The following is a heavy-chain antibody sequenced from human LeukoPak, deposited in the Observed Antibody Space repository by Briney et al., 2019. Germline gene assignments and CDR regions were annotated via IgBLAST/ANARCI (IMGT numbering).Heavy chain of an antibody. D-gene: IGHD3-16*01. V-gene: IGHV3-23*01. CDR2: ISSSGSGT. CDR3: AKDYVWGTTVAFFDY. Sequence: GGSLRLSCAASGFTFSTYAMSWVRQAPGKGLEWVSAISSSGSGTYYADSVKGRFTISRDNSKNTLYLQMNSLRAEDTAVYYCAKDYVWGTTVAFFDYWGQGTLVTVSS. CDR1: GFTFSTYA. J-gene: IGHJ4*02.